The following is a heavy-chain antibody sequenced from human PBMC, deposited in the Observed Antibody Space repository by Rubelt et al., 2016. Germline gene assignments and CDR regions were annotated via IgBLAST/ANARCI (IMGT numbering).Heavy chain of an antibody. CDR3: ARLVNLRGVSNLYFDY. CDR1: GGSITSYY. D-gene: IGHD3-10*01. V-gene: IGHV4-59*08. J-gene: IGHJ4*02. CDR2: IFHSGSP. Sequence: QVQLQESGPGLVKPSETLSLTCSVSGGSITSYYWSWIRQPPGKGLEWIGYIFHSGSPNYNPSLKSRVTISVDRSKNQFSLKLTPVTAAETAVYYCARLVNLRGVSNLYFDYWGQGTLVTVSS.